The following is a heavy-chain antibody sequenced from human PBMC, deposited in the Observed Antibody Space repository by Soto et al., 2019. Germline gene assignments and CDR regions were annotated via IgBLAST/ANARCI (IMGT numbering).Heavy chain of an antibody. CDR1: GFTFSNFA. Sequence: GGSLRLSCGASGFTFSNFAMSWVRQAPGRGLEWVSGISASGRDIHYADSVKDRFTVSRDNSKNTLYLQMNSLRAEDTAIYYCAKGKPRRWYYFDYWGPGALVTVS. J-gene: IGHJ4*02. CDR2: ISASGRDI. CDR3: AKGKPRRWYYFDY. V-gene: IGHV3-23*01. D-gene: IGHD6-13*01.